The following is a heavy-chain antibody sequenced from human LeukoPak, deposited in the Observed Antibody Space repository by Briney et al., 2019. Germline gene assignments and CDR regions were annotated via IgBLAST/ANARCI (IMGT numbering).Heavy chain of an antibody. V-gene: IGHV3-66*01. CDR2: IYSGGST. Sequence: GGSLRLSCAASGFTVSSNYMSWVRQAPGKGLEWVSVIYSGGSTYYADSVKGRFTISRDNSKNTLYLQMNSLRAEDTAVYYCARDRGGDFWSGYYTGHFDHWGQGTLVTVSS. CDR3: ARDRGGDFWSGYYTGHFDH. CDR1: GFTVSSNY. J-gene: IGHJ4*02. D-gene: IGHD3-3*01.